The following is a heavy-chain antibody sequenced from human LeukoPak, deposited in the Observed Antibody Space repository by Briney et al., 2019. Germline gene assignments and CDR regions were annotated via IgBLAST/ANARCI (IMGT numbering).Heavy chain of an antibody. CDR1: GYTFTGYY. J-gene: IGHJ4*02. Sequence: ASVKVSCKASGYTFTGYYMHWLQKAPGQGLKGMGWINPNSGGTNYAQKFQGRVTMTRDTSISTAYMELSRLRSDDTAVYYCARDKRQATFYWGQGTLVTVSS. CDR2: INPNSGGT. D-gene: IGHD5-12*01. V-gene: IGHV1-2*02. CDR3: ARDKRQATFY.